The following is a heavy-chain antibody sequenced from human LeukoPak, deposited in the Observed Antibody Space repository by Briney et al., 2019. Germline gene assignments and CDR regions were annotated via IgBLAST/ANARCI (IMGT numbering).Heavy chain of an antibody. J-gene: IGHJ4*02. Sequence: TGGSLRLSCAASGFTFDDYAMHWVRQAPGKGLEWVSGISWNSGSIGYADSVKGRFTISRDNAKNSLYLQMNSLRAEDTALYYCAKDGDSSGYYGGDYWGQGTLVTVSS. V-gene: IGHV3-9*01. CDR2: ISWNSGSI. CDR1: GFTFDDYA. D-gene: IGHD3-22*01. CDR3: AKDGDSSGYYGGDY.